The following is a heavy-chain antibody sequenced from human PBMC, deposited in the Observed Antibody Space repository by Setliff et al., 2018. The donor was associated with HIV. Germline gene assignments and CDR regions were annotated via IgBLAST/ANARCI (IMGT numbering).Heavy chain of an antibody. CDR3: ARSLREYSYGSPDY. CDR2: INGGNGNT. CDR1: EYTFTDYA. J-gene: IGHJ4*02. Sequence: ASVKVSCKASEYTFTDYAMHWVRQAPGQRLEWMGWINGGNGNTKYSEKFQGRVTITRDTSASKAYMELSSLRSEDTAIYYCARSLREYSYGSPDYWGPGTLVTVSS. V-gene: IGHV1-3*01. D-gene: IGHD5-18*01.